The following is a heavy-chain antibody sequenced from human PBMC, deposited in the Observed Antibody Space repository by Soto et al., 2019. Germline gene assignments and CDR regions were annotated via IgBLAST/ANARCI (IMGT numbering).Heavy chain of an antibody. J-gene: IGHJ4*02. CDR3: ARVDLGGSAFPDY. CDR1: GFTFSDYY. V-gene: IGHV3-11*05. CDR2: ISSSNSYT. Sequence: QVRLVESGGGLVKPGGSLRLSCAASGFTFSDYYMSWIRQAPGKGLEWVSYISSSNSYTNYADSVKGRFTISRDNAKNSLHLQMNSLRAEDTAVYYCARVDLGGSAFPDYWGQGTLVTVSS. D-gene: IGHD3-16*01.